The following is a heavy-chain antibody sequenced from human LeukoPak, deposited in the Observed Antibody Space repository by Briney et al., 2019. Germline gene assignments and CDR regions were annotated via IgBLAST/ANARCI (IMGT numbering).Heavy chain of an antibody. CDR3: ARGAHSGSYFLIDY. D-gene: IGHD1-26*01. J-gene: IGHJ4*02. Sequence: ALVKVSCKASGYTFTGYYMHWVRQAPGQGPEWMGWLNPDSGGTNYAQNFQARVTMTRDTSITTAYMELTRLTSDDTAVYYCARGAHSGSYFLIDYWGQGTLVTVSS. CDR2: LNPDSGGT. CDR1: GYTFTGYY. V-gene: IGHV1-2*02.